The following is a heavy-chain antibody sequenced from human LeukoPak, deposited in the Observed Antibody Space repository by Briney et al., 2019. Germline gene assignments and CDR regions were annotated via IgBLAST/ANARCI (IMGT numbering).Heavy chain of an antibody. D-gene: IGHD6-25*01. CDR3: ARGSAPAGTYHLDC. CDR2: ISDDGNSD. CDR1: GFTFSNYA. V-gene: IGHV3-30-3*01. Sequence: GGSLRLSCAASGFTFSNYAMLWVRQPPGKGPEWVAVISDDGNSDHYADSVKGRFTFSRDNSKNTPSLQMNSLRGEDTAVYYCARGSAPAGTYHLDCWGQGTLVTVSS. J-gene: IGHJ4*02.